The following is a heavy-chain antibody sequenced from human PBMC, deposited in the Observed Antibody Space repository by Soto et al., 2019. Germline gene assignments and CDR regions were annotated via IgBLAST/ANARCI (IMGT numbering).Heavy chain of an antibody. CDR3: ARAASRYCSGGSCYSGRDY. CDR1: GGSISSGGYS. V-gene: IGHV4-30-2*01. Sequence: PSETLSLTCAVSGGSISSGGYSWSWIRQPPGKGLEWIGYIYHSGSTYYNPSLKSRVTISVDRSKNQFSLKLSSVTAADTAVYYCARAASRYCSGGSCYSGRDYWDQGTLVTVSS. CDR2: IYHSGST. D-gene: IGHD2-15*01. J-gene: IGHJ4*02.